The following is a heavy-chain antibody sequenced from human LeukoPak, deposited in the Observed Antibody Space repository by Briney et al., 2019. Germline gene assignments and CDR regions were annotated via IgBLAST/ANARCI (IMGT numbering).Heavy chain of an antibody. J-gene: IGHJ6*02. Sequence: SVKVSCKASGGSFSSYAISWVRQAPGQGLEWMGRIIPILGIANYAQKFQGRVTITADKSTSTAYMELSSLRSEDTAVYYCASNTKHYYYGMDVWGQGTTVTVSS. CDR3: ASNTKHYYYGMDV. V-gene: IGHV1-69*04. CDR1: GGSFSSYA. D-gene: IGHD3-3*01. CDR2: IIPILGIA.